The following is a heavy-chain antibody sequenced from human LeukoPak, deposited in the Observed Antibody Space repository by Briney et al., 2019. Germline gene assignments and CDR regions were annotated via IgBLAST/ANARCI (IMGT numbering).Heavy chain of an antibody. Sequence: PGRSLRLSCAASGFTFSSYGMHWVRQAPGKGLEWVAVISYDGSNKYYADSVKGRFTISRDNSKNTLYLQMNSLRAEDTAVYYCARVVVAKTYYFDYWGQGTLVTVSS. CDR1: GFTFSSYG. CDR3: ARVVVAKTYYFDY. CDR2: ISYDGSNK. J-gene: IGHJ4*02. V-gene: IGHV3-30*03. D-gene: IGHD2-15*01.